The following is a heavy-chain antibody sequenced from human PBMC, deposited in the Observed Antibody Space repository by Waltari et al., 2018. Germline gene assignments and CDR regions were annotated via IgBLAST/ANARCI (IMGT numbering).Heavy chain of an antibody. D-gene: IGHD6-6*01. CDR2: IYYSGST. Sequence: LQLQESGPGLVKPSETLSLTCTVSGGSISSSSYYWGWIRQPPGKGLEWIGSIYYSGSTYYNPSLKSRVTISVDTSKNQFSLKLSSVTAADTAVYYCARYSSSSLSFDYWGQGTLVTVSS. CDR1: GGSISSSSYY. J-gene: IGHJ4*02. V-gene: IGHV4-39*07. CDR3: ARYSSSSLSFDY.